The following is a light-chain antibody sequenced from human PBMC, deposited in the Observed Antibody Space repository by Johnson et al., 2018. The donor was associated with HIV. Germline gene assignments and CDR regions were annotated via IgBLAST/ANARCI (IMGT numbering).Light chain of an antibody. J-gene: IGLJ1*01. V-gene: IGLV1-51*02. CDR3: GTWDSGLSSGGV. CDR2: ENN. CDR1: SSNIGNNY. Sequence: HSVLTQPPSVSAAPGQKVTISCSGSSSNIGNNYVSWYQQLPGTAPKLLIYENNKRPSGIPDRFSGSKSGTSATLVITGLQTGDEADYYCGTWDSGLSSGGVFGTGTKVTVL.